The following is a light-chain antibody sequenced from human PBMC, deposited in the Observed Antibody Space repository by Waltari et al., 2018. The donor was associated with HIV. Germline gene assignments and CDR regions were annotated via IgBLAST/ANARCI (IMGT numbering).Light chain of an antibody. J-gene: IGKJ4*01. Sequence: DIQMTQSPSTLSASVGDRVTITCRASQSISTWLAWYQHKPGSALKLLIYKASTLVSGVPSRFSGDGSGTEFTLTISSLQPEDFATYFCQHYNSYTALTFGGGTMVEIK. CDR2: KAS. CDR1: QSISTW. V-gene: IGKV1-5*03. CDR3: QHYNSYTALT.